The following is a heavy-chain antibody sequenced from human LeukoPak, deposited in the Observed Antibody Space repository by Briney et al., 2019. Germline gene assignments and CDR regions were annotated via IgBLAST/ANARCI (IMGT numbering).Heavy chain of an antibody. D-gene: IGHD5-12*01. J-gene: IGHJ4*02. CDR3: ARGGTRGYSPSDY. CDR1: GFTFTSFW. Sequence: GGSLRLSCAASGFTFTSFWMTWVRQTPGTGLEWVANIKQDGSEKYYVGSVKGRFTISRDNAKNSLYLQMDSLRAEDAAVYYCARGGTRGYSPSDYWGQGTLVTVSS. CDR2: IKQDGSEK. V-gene: IGHV3-7*01.